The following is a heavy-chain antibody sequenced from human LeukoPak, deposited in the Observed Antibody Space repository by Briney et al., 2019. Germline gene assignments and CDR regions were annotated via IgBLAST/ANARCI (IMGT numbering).Heavy chain of an antibody. CDR1: GGSISNYY. V-gene: IGHV4-39*07. J-gene: IGHJ4*02. Sequence: SETLSLTCTVSGGSISNYYWNWIRQPPGKGLEWIGSFYYSGNTYYNPSLKCRVTISLDTSKNQFSLKLSSVTAADTAVYYCARGRDSSSWYVDYWGQGTLVTVSS. D-gene: IGHD6-13*01. CDR2: FYYSGNT. CDR3: ARGRDSSSWYVDY.